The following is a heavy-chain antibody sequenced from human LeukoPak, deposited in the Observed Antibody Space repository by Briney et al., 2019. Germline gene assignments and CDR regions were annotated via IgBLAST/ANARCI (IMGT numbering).Heavy chain of an antibody. Sequence: GGSLRLSCAASGFTFSSYAMSWVRQAPGRGLEWVSAISGSGGSTYYADSVKGRFTISRDNSKNTLYLQMNSLRAEDTAVYYCAKDMRFDWTPYYFDYWGQGTLVTVSS. D-gene: IGHD3-9*01. V-gene: IGHV3-23*01. CDR2: ISGSGGST. J-gene: IGHJ4*02. CDR1: GFTFSSYA. CDR3: AKDMRFDWTPYYFDY.